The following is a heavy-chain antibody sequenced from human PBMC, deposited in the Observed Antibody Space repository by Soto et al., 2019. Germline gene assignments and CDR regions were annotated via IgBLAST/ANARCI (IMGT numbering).Heavy chain of an antibody. D-gene: IGHD4-17*01. V-gene: IGHV3-48*02. J-gene: IGHJ4*02. CDR3: AREYQGLTVTTSSGY. Sequence: EVQLVESGGGLVQPGGSLRLSCAASGFTFSSYSMNWVRQAPGKGLEWVSYISSSSTIYYADSVKGRFTISRDNAKNSLYLQMNSLRDEDTAVYYCAREYQGLTVTTSSGYWGQGTLVTVSS. CDR2: ISSSSTI. CDR1: GFTFSSYS.